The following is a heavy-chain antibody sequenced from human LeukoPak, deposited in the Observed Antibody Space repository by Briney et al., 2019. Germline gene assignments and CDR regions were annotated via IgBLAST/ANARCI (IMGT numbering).Heavy chain of an antibody. D-gene: IGHD6-19*01. J-gene: IGHJ4*02. Sequence: PGQSLRLSCAASGFIFSNHAMHWVRQAPGKGLEWVAFISYDGSNKYYADSVKGRFTISRDNSKNTLYLQMNSLRAEDTAVYYCVGSSGWYRPTFDYWGQGTLVTVSS. CDR3: VGSSGWYRPTFDY. V-gene: IGHV3-30-3*01. CDR2: ISYDGSNK. CDR1: GFIFSNHA.